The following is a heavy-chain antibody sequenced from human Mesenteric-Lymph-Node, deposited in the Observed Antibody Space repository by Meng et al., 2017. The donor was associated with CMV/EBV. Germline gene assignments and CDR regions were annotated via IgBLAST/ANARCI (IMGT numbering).Heavy chain of an antibody. Sequence: KGSCEASGYTFTGYYMHWVRQAPGQGLEWMERIDPNSGGTNYAQNFQGRVTMTRDTSISTAYMELSRLGSDDTAIYYCATIASDRYYWGQGTLVTVSS. J-gene: IGHJ4*02. D-gene: IGHD6-13*01. CDR2: IDPNSGGT. CDR3: ATIASDRYY. CDR1: GYTFTGYY. V-gene: IGHV1-2*06.